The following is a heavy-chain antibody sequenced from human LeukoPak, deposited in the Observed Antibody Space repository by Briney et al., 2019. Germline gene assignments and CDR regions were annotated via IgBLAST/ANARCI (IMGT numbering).Heavy chain of an antibody. J-gene: IGHJ3*02. CDR1: GGSFSVYY. CDR3: ARDDLGYDAFDI. CDR2: VNHSGST. V-gene: IGHV4-34*01. D-gene: IGHD3-3*01. Sequence: SETLSLTCAVYGGSFSVYYWSWIRQPPGKGLEWIGEVNHSGSTNYNPSLKSRVTISVDTSKNQFSLKLSSATAADTAVYYCARDDLGYDAFDIWGQGTMVTVSS.